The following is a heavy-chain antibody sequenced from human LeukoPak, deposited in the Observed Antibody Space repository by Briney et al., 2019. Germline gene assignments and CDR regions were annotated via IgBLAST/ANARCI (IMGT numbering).Heavy chain of an antibody. CDR3: ARNYYDSSVVDY. D-gene: IGHD3-22*01. CDR1: GFTFSSYS. Sequence: GGSLRLSCAASGFTFSSYSMNWVRQAPGKGLEWVSSISSSSYIYYADSVKGRFTISRDNAKNSLYLQMNSLRAEDTAVYYCARNYYDSSVVDYWGQGTLVTVSS. J-gene: IGHJ4*02. V-gene: IGHV3-21*01. CDR2: ISSSSYI.